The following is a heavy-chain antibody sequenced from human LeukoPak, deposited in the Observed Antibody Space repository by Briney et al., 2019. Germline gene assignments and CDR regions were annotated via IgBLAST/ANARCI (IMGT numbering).Heavy chain of an antibody. CDR1: GFTFSSYS. CDR3: ARDRIAAKGRYSDY. J-gene: IGHJ4*02. Sequence: GGSLRLSCAASGFTFSSYSMNWVRQAPGKGLEWVSSISSSSSYIYYADSVKGRFTISRDNAKNSLYLQMNSLRAEDTVVYYCARDRIAAKGRYSDYWGQGTLVTVSS. CDR2: ISSSSSYI. D-gene: IGHD6-13*01. V-gene: IGHV3-21*01.